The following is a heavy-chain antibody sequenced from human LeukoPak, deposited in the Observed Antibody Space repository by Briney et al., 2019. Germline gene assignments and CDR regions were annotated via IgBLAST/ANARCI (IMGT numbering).Heavy chain of an antibody. D-gene: IGHD5-18*01. CDR1: GFTFSSYA. CDR2: ISYDGSNK. CDR3: ARAGAIQLWLFDY. V-gene: IGHV3-30*04. J-gene: IGHJ4*02. Sequence: GRSLRLSCAASGFTFSSYAMHWVRQAPGKGLEWVAVISYDGSNKYYADSVKGRFTISRDNSKNTLYLQMNSLRAEDTAVYYCARAGAIQLWLFDYWGQGTLATVSS.